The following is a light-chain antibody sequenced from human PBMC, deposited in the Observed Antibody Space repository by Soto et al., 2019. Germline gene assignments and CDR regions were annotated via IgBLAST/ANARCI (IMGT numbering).Light chain of an antibody. CDR1: QSVSNNY. J-gene: IGKJ1*01. CDR2: GAS. Sequence: EIAMTQFPSILSASPGGGATRSCRASQSVSNNYLAWYQQKPGQAPRLLIYGASNRATGIPDRFSGSGSGTDFTLTISRLEPEDFAVYYCQQYGSSGTFGQGTKVDI. CDR3: QQYGSSGT. V-gene: IGKV3-20*01.